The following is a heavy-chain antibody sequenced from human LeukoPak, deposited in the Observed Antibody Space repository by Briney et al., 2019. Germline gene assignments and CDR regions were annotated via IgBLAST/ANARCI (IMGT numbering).Heavy chain of an antibody. V-gene: IGHV1-2*02. D-gene: IGHD3-22*01. CDR3: ARVNYYDSSGYYVDAFDI. CDR1: GYTFTGYY. CDR2: INPNSGGT. J-gene: IGHJ3*02. Sequence: GASVKVSCKAPGYTFTGYYMHWVRQAPGQGFEWMGWINPNSGGTNYAQKFQGRVTMTRDTSISTAYMELSRLRSDDTAVYYCARVNYYDSSGYYVDAFDIWGQGTIVTVSS.